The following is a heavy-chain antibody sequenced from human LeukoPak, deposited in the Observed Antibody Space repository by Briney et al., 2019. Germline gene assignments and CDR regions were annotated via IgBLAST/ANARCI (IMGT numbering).Heavy chain of an antibody. CDR3: ASDGIAVADTPWWFDP. V-gene: IGHV3-7*01. D-gene: IGHD6-19*01. J-gene: IGHJ5*02. Sequence: PGGSLRLSCAASGFTFSTYWMSWVRQAPGKGLEWVANIRQDGSEKYYVDSVKGRFTISRDNAKNSLYLQMNSLRAEDTAVYYCASDGIAVADTPWWFDPWGQGTLVTVSS. CDR1: GFTFSTYW. CDR2: IRQDGSEK.